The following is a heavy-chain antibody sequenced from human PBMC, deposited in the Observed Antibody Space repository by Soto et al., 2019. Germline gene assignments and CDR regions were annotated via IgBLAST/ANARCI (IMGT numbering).Heavy chain of an antibody. V-gene: IGHV3-7*05. CDR3: ARSSITMIVVALGMDV. CDR1: GFTFSSYW. Sequence: GGSLRLSCAASGFTFSSYWMSWVRQAPGKGLEWVANIKQDGSEKYYVDSVKGRFTISRDNAKNSLYLQMNSLRAEDTAVYYCARSSITMIVVALGMDVWGQGTTVTVSS. D-gene: IGHD3-22*01. J-gene: IGHJ6*02. CDR2: IKQDGSEK.